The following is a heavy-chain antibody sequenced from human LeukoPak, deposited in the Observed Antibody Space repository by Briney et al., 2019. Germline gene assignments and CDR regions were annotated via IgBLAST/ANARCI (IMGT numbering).Heavy chain of an antibody. J-gene: IGHJ4*02. CDR1: GYSISSGYY. CDR3: ARGPKTYYSGSGTDY. Sequence: PSETLSLTCTVSGYSISSGYYWGWIRQPPGKGLEWIGNIYHSGSTYYNPSLKSRVTISVDTSKNQFSLKLSSVTAADTAVYYCARGPKTYYSGSGTDYWGQGTLVTVSS. D-gene: IGHD3-10*01. CDR2: IYHSGST. V-gene: IGHV4-38-2*02.